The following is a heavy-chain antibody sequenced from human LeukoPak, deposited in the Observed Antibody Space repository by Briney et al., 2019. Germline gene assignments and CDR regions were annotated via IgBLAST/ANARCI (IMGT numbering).Heavy chain of an antibody. CDR3: ARHPTALVSYGFDP. D-gene: IGHD5-18*01. Sequence: SETLSLNCTVSGGSISNYWSWIRQPPGKGLEWIGYIYYSGSTNYSPSLKSRVTISVDTSKNQFSLKLSSVIAADTAVYYCARHPTALVSYGFDPWGQGSLVTVAS. V-gene: IGHV4-59*08. J-gene: IGHJ5*02. CDR2: IYYSGST. CDR1: GGSISNY.